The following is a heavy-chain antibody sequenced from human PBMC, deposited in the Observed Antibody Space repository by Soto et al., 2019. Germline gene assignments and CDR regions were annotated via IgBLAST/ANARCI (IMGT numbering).Heavy chain of an antibody. CDR2: IIPIIGVT. J-gene: IGHJ4*02. V-gene: IGHV1-69*04. CDR1: GGTYSSYS. Sequence: QVQVVQSGAEVKKPGSSVKVSCKASGGTYSSYSITWVRQAPGQGLEWLGRIIPIIGVTNYAQRFQDRVTITADRPTTTAFMELRSLRSEYTAVYYCVRDWESTTQTWGFGDSWGQGTPVTVSS. D-gene: IGHD3-10*01. CDR3: VRDWESTTQTWGFGDS.